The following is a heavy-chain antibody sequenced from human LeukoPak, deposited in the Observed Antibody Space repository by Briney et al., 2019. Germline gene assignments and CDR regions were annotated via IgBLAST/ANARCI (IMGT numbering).Heavy chain of an antibody. V-gene: IGHV3-33*01. D-gene: IGHD1-1*01. CDR2: IWFDGSNK. CDR1: GFTFSNYG. Sequence: GGSLRLSCAASGFTFSNYGMHWVRQAPGKGLEWVAVIWFDGSNKHYADSVKGRFTISRDNSEDTLYLQMNSLRAEDTAVYYCVRDPSGSGFAFDSWGQGALVTVSS. J-gene: IGHJ4*02. CDR3: VRDPSGSGFAFDS.